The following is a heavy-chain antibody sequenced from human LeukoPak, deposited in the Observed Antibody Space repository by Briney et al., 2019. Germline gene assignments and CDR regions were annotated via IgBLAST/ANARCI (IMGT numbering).Heavy chain of an antibody. CDR1: GFSFSAAW. CDR3: VNLGYSD. Sequence: GGSLRLSCEASGFSFSAAWMTWVRQAPGKGLEGVATTKNDGSDKYYVDSVKGRFTLSRDNAKNSVYLQMNSLRVEDTAVYYCVNLGYSDGGQGTLVSVSS. V-gene: IGHV3-7*01. CDR2: TKNDGSDK. D-gene: IGHD5-12*01. J-gene: IGHJ4*02.